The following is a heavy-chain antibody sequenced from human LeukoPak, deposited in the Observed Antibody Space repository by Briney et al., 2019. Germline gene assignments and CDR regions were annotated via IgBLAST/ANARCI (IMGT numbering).Heavy chain of an antibody. CDR1: GFTFSSYA. J-gene: IGHJ6*03. CDR3: ARDRGDFWSGSYYYYYYMDV. D-gene: IGHD3-3*01. CDR2: IPYDGSNK. V-gene: IGHV3-30*04. Sequence: PGGSLRLSCAASGFTFSSYAMHWVRQAPGKGLEWVAVIPYDGSNKYYADSVKGRFTISRDNSKNMLYLQMNSLRAEDTAVYYCARDRGDFWSGSYYYYYYMDVWGKGTTVTVSS.